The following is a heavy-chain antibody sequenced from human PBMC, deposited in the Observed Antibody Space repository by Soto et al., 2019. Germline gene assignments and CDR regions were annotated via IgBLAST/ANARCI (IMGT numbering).Heavy chain of an antibody. CDR2: ISSSSSYI. D-gene: IGHD3-10*01. V-gene: IGHV3-21*01. CDR1: GFTFSSYS. Sequence: EVQLVESGGGLVKPGGSLRLSCAASGFTFSSYSMNWVRQAPGKGLEWVSSISSSSSYIYYADSVKGRFTISRDNAKNSVYLQLNCLRAEDTAVYYCASIGSLLWFGDLFDYWGQGTLVTVSS. CDR3: ASIGSLLWFGDLFDY. J-gene: IGHJ4*02.